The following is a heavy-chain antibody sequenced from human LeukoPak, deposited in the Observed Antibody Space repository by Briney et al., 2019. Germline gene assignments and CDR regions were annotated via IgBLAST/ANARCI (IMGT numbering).Heavy chain of an antibody. CDR1: GFTFSSYS. V-gene: IGHV3-21*01. Sequence: GGSLRLSCAASGFTFSSYSMNWVRQAPGKGLEWVAFIGCRTGNIYYADSVKGRFSISRDNAKDSVYLQMNSLRADDTAVYYCARETEPLDYGDSTNLDYWGQGTLVTVSS. CDR3: ARETEPLDYGDSTNLDY. J-gene: IGHJ4*02. CDR2: IGCRTGNI. D-gene: IGHD4/OR15-4a*01.